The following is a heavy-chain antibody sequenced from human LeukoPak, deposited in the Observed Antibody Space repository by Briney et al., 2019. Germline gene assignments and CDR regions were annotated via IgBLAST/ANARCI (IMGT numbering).Heavy chain of an antibody. J-gene: IGHJ4*02. CDR2: IWYDGSNK. Sequence: GRSLRLSCAASGFTFSSYGMHWVRQAPGKGLEWVAVIWYDGSNKYYADSVKGRFTISRDNSKNTLYLQMNSLRAEDTAVYYCARAFTYYYGSGSYTIDYWGQGTLVTVSS. CDR3: ARAFTYYYGSGSYTIDY. D-gene: IGHD3-10*01. CDR1: GFTFSSYG. V-gene: IGHV3-33*01.